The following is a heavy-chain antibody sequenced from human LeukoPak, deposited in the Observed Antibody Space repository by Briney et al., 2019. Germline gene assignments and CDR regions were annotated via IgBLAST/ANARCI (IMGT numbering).Heavy chain of an antibody. CDR1: GYTFTSYD. V-gene: IGHV1-2*02. CDR3: ARVVVPAAILDAFDI. CDR2: INPNSGGT. Sequence: ASVKVSCKASGYTFTSYDINWVRQSPGQGLEWMGWINPNSGGTNYAQKFQGRVTMTRDTSISTAYMELSRLRSDDTAVYYCARVVVPAAILDAFDIWGQGTMVTVSS. D-gene: IGHD2-2*01. J-gene: IGHJ3*02.